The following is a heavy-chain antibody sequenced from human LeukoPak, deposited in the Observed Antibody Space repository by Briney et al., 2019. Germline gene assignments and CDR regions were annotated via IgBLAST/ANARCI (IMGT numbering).Heavy chain of an antibody. J-gene: IGHJ4*02. Sequence: SQTLSLTCAVSGGSISSGGYSWSWIRQPPGKGLEWIGYIYHSGSTYYNPSLKSRVTISVDRSKNQFSLKLSSVTAADTAVYYCARGPMDTTGLGYWGQGTLVTVSS. CDR2: IYHSGST. CDR1: GGSISSGGYS. V-gene: IGHV4-30-2*01. D-gene: IGHD5-24*01. CDR3: ARGPMDTTGLGY.